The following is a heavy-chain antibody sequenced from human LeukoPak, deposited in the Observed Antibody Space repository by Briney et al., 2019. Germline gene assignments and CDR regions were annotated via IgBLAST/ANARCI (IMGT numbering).Heavy chain of an antibody. CDR2: TIPILGIA. Sequence: VASVKVSCKASGGTFSSYAISWVRQAPGQGLEWMGRTIPILGIANYAQKFQGRVTITADKSTSTAYMELSSLRSDDTDVYYCARSLAYCGGDCYSSWFDPWGQGTLVTVSS. CDR1: GGTFSSYA. V-gene: IGHV1-69*04. D-gene: IGHD2-21*02. CDR3: ARSLAYCGGDCYSSWFDP. J-gene: IGHJ5*02.